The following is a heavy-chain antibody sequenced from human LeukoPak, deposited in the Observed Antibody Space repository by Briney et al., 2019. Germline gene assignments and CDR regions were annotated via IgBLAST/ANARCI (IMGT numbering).Heavy chain of an antibody. CDR2: TYYRSKWYN. V-gene: IGHV6-1*01. D-gene: IGHD3-3*01. CDR3: AKEALPEYYDFWSGYYKAYFDY. CDR1: GDSVSSNSAA. Sequence: SQTLSLTCAISGDSVSSNSAAWNWIRQSPSRGLEWLGRTYYRSKWYNDYAVSVKSRITINPDTSKNQFSLQLNSVTPEDTAVYYCAKEALPEYYDFWSGYYKAYFDYWGQGALVTVSS. J-gene: IGHJ4*02.